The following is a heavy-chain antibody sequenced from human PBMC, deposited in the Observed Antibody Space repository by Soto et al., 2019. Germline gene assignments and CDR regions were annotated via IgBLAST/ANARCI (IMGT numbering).Heavy chain of an antibody. D-gene: IGHD2-21*02. V-gene: IGHV3-33*08. CDR2: IWYDGSNK. J-gene: IGHJ4*02. CDR3: AREVLVYCGGDCYLIY. CDR1: GFTFSSYG. Sequence: GGSVRLSCAASGFTFSSYGMHWVRQAPGKGLEWVAVIWYDGSNKYYADSVKGRFTISRDNSKNTLYLQMNSLRAEDTAVYYCAREVLVYCGGDCYLIYWGQGALVTVSS.